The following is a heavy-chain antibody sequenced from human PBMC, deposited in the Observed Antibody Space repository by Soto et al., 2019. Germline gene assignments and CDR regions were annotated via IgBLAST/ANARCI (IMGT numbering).Heavy chain of an antibody. V-gene: IGHV3-66*01. CDR3: ARDSYTRY. CDR1: GFIVSTSY. CDR2: IYNDGST. J-gene: IGHJ4*02. D-gene: IGHD4-4*01. Sequence: GGSLRLSCAASGFIVSTSYMSWVRQAPGKGLEWVSSIYNDGSTYYADSVKGRFTISRDDSKNTVYLQILSLRVEDTALYYCARDSYTRYWGQGTLVTVS.